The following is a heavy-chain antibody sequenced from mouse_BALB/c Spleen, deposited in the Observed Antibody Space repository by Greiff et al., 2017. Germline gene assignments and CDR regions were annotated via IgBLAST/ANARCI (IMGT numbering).Heavy chain of an antibody. CDR1: GFTFTDYY. V-gene: IGHV7-3*02. CDR2: IRNKANGYTT. J-gene: IGHJ3*01. CDR3: ARGTNWDEWAWFAY. D-gene: IGHD4-1*01. Sequence: EVHLVESGGGLVQPGGSLRLSCATSGFTFTDYYMSWVRQPPGKALEWLGFIRNKANGYTTEYSASVKGRFTISRDNSQSILYLQMNTLRAEDSATYYCARGTNWDEWAWFAYWGQGTLVTVSA.